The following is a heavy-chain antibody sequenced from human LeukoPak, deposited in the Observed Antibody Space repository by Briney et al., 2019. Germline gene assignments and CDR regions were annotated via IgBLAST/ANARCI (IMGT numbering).Heavy chain of an antibody. J-gene: IGHJ4*02. CDR1: TVSGSSGNF. D-gene: IGHD1-26*01. CDR3: ARELLGAPTPGAY. V-gene: IGHV4-4*02. CDR2: VHKSGRT. Sequence: PSETLSLTCALSTVSGSSGNFWSWVRQPPGEGLEWIGEVHKSGRTNYNPSLKSRVTISIDASKNQLSLELTSVTAVDTAVYYCARELLGAPTPGAYWGQGTRVTASS.